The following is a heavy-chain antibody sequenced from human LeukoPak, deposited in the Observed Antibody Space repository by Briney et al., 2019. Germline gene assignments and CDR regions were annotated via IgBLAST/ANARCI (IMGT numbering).Heavy chain of an antibody. CDR2: IYPGDSET. Sequence: RGESLKISCKGSGYSFTTFWIGWVRQMPGKGLEWMGIIYPGDSETRYSPSFQGQVTISADKSINTAYLQWSSLKASDTAMYYCARRNYDILTGYYNDYFDYWGQGTLVTVSS. J-gene: IGHJ4*02. CDR1: GYSFTTFW. V-gene: IGHV5-51*01. D-gene: IGHD3-9*01. CDR3: ARRNYDILTGYYNDYFDY.